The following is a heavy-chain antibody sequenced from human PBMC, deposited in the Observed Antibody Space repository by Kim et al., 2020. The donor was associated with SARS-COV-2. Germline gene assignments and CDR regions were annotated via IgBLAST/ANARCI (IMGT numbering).Heavy chain of an antibody. D-gene: IGHD5-18*01. CDR1: GGSISSSSYY. Sequence: SETLSLTCTVSGGSISSSSYYWGWIRQPPGKGLEWIGSIYYSGSTYYNPSLKSRVTISVDTSKNQFSLKLSSVTAADTAVYYCARDYWVQLWFFDYWGQGTLVTVSS. V-gene: IGHV4-39*07. CDR3: ARDYWVQLWFFDY. CDR2: IYYSGST. J-gene: IGHJ4*02.